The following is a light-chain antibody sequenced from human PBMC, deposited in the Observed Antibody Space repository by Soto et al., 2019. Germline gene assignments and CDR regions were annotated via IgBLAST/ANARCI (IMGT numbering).Light chain of an antibody. V-gene: IGKV3-15*01. CDR2: DAS. CDR3: QQYNNWPPIT. CDR1: QSVSSN. Sequence: EIVMTQSPATLSVYQGERATLSCRASQSVSSNLAWYQQKPGQAPRLLIYDASTRATGIPARFSGSGSGTEFTLTISSLQSEDFAVYSCQQYNNWPPITFGQGTRLEI. J-gene: IGKJ5*01.